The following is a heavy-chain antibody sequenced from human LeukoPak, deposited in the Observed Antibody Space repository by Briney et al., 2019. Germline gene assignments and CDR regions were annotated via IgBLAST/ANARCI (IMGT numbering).Heavy chain of an antibody. D-gene: IGHD6-19*01. V-gene: IGHV4-59*01. CDR2: IYYSGST. CDR3: ARADSGWFEYFQH. CDR1: GGSISSYY. Sequence: PSETLSLTCTVSGGSISSYYWSWIRQPPGKGLEWIGYIYYSGSTNYNPSLKSRVTISVDTSKNQFSLKLSSVTAADTAVYYCARADSGWFEYFQHWGQGTLVTVSS. J-gene: IGHJ1*01.